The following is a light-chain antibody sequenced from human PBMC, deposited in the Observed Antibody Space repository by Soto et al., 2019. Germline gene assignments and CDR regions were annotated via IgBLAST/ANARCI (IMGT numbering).Light chain of an antibody. J-gene: IGLJ1*01. Sequence: QSVLTQPPSASGSPGQSVTISCTGTSSDVGGYNYVSWYQQHPGKAPKLTIYEVSNRPSGVSNRFSGSKSGNTASLTISGLQAEEEADYYCSSYTSSSTSSYVFGTGTKVTVL. CDR2: EVS. CDR3: SSYTSSSTSSYV. CDR1: SSDVGGYNY. V-gene: IGLV2-14*01.